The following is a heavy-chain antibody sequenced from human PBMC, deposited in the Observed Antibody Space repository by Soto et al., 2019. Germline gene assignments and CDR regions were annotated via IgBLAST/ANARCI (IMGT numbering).Heavy chain of an antibody. CDR1: GFTFTSSA. Sequence: ASVKVSCKASGFTFTSSAVQWVRQARGQRLEWIGWIVVGSGNTNYAQKFQERVTITRDMSTSTAYMELSSLRSEDTAVYYCAADRPREPHAFDIWGQGTMVTVS. D-gene: IGHD1-26*01. CDR3: AADRPREPHAFDI. J-gene: IGHJ3*02. V-gene: IGHV1-58*01. CDR2: IVVGSGNT.